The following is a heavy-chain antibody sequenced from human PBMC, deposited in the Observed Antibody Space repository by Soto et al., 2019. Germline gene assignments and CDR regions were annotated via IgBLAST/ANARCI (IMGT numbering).Heavy chain of an antibody. CDR3: AKLPQYETLTGYLNYFDY. J-gene: IGHJ4*02. CDR2: ISHDGSKT. CDR1: GFTFSSYG. Sequence: GGSLRLSCAASGFTFSSYGIHWVRQAPGKGLEWVAVISHDGSKTNYADSVKGRFTISRDNSKDTVYLQMNSLRAEDTAVYFCAKLPQYETLTGYLNYFDYWGPGILVTVSS. D-gene: IGHD3-9*01. V-gene: IGHV3-30*18.